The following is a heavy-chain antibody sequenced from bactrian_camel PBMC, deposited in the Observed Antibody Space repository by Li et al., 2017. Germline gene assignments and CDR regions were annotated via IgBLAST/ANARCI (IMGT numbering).Heavy chain of an antibody. CDR2: SCHGGENT. V-gene: IGHV3S53*01. D-gene: IGHD1*01. CDR3: ASKVGMCGPNWSKLRFDS. J-gene: IGHJ4*01. Sequence: HVQLVESGGGSVQAGGSLRLICAAPRYTNTLNCMGWFRQAPGKEREGVATSCHGGENTNYADSVKGRFTISHDSAKNTVYLQMNSLKPEDTATYYCASKVGMCGPNWSKLRFDSRGPGTQVTVS. CDR1: RYTNTLNC.